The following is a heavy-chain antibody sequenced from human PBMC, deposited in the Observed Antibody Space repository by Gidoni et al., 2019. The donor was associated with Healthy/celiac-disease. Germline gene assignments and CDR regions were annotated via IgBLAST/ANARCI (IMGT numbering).Heavy chain of an antibody. V-gene: IGHV3-23*01. J-gene: IGHJ1*01. CDR1: GFTFSSYA. Sequence: EVQLLESGGGLVQPGGSLRLPCAASGFTFSSYAMSWVRQAPGKGLEWVSAISGSGGSTYYADSVKGRFTISRDNSKNTLYLQMNSLRAEDTAVYYCATEQSGYSSSWSTEHWGQGTLVTVSS. D-gene: IGHD6-13*01. CDR3: ATEQSGYSSSWSTEH. CDR2: ISGSGGST.